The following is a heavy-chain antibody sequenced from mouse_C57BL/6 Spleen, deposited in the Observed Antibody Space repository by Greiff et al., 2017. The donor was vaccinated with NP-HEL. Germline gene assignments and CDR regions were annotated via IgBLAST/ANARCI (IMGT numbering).Heavy chain of an antibody. CDR1: GYTFTHYE. V-gene: IGHV1-15*01. Sequence: QVQLQQSGAELVRPGASVTLSCKASGYTFTHYEMHWVKQTPVHGLEWIGAIDPETGGTAYNQKFKGKAILTADKSSSTAYMELRSLTSEDSAVYYCTPDYDYDGYFDVWGTGTTVTVSS. CDR3: TPDYDYDGYFDV. J-gene: IGHJ1*03. CDR2: IDPETGGT. D-gene: IGHD2-4*01.